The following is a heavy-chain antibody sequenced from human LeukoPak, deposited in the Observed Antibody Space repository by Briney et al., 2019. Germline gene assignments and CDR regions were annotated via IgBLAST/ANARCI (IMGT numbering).Heavy chain of an antibody. V-gene: IGHV4-61*02. CDR2: IYTSGTT. CDR1: GGSVRRGNYY. J-gene: IGHJ6*03. CDR3: ARWSGSVTARNYYYYMDV. Sequence: SQTLSLTCTVSGGSVRRGNYYWTWIRQPAGSGLEWIGRIYTSGTTDYNPSLRTRVTILVDASRNQFSLNLSSVTAADTAVYYCARWSGSVTARNYYYYMDVWGEGTTVTVSS. D-gene: IGHD6-6*01.